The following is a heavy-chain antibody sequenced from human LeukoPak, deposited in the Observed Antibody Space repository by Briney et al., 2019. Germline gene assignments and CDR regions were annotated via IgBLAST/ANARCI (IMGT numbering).Heavy chain of an antibody. CDR2: ISAYNGNT. CDR3: ARFWGYCSSTSCPEFDY. V-gene: IGHV1-18*01. D-gene: IGHD2-2*01. Sequence: ASVKVSCKASGYTFTSYGISWVRQAPGQGPEWMGWISAYNGNTNYAQKLQGRVTMTTDTSTSTAYMELRSLRSDDTAVYYCARFWGYCSSTSCPEFDYWGQGTLVTVSS. J-gene: IGHJ4*02. CDR1: GYTFTSYG.